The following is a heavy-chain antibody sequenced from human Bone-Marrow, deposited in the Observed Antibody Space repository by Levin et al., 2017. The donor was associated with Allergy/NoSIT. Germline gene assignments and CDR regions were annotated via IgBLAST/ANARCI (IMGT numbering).Heavy chain of an antibody. CDR3: ARELPAEVVPAADGWFDP. CDR2: INPSGGST. V-gene: IGHV1-46*01. J-gene: IGHJ5*02. Sequence: ASVKVSCKASGYTFTSYYMHWVRQAPGQGLEWMGIINPSGGSTSYAQKFQGRVTMTRDTSTSTVYMELSSLRSEDTAVYYCARELPAEVVPAADGWFDPWGQGTLVTVSS. CDR1: GYTFTSYY. D-gene: IGHD2-2*01.